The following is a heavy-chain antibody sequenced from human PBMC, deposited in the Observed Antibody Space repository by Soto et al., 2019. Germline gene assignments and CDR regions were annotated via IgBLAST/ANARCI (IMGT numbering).Heavy chain of an antibody. CDR2: VSTNGGTS. V-gene: IGHV3-64D*06. D-gene: IGHD5-12*01. Sequence: RRLSCSASGFTFSIYAMHWVRQAPGKGLEYVSAVSTNGGTSYYADSVKGRFTISRDNSRNTLYLQMNSLRPEDTAVYYCVKDRAPRDGYKTQPGSWGLGXLVTVYS. CDR1: GFTFSIYA. J-gene: IGHJ5*02. CDR3: VKDRAPRDGYKTQPGS.